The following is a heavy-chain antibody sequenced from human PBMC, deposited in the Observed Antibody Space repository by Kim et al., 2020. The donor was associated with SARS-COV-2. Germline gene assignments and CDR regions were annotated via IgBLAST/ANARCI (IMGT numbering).Heavy chain of an antibody. V-gene: IGHV3-23*01. CDR1: GFTFSSYA. CDR2: ISGSGGST. J-gene: IGHJ6*02. D-gene: IGHD2-21*02. CDR3: AKAGRPAISLYYYYGMDV. Sequence: GGSLRLSCAASGFTFSSYAMSWVRQAPGKGLEWVSAISGSGGSTYYADSVKGRFTISRDNSKNTLYLQMNSLRAEDTAVYYCAKAGRPAISLYYYYGMDVWGQGTTVTVSS.